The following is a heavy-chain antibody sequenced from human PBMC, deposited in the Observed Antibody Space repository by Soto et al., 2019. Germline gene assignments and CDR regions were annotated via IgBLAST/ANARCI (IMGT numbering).Heavy chain of an antibody. CDR2: IDPSGGST. V-gene: IGHV1-46*01. J-gene: IGHJ5*02. Sequence: ASVKVSCKASGYTFTSYYMHWVRQAPGQGLEWMGIIDPSGGSTSYAQKFQGRVTMTRDTSTSTVYMELSSLRSEDTAVYYCARASFLVRYWFDPWGRGTLVTVSS. CDR1: GYTFTSYY. D-gene: IGHD3-3*01. CDR3: ARASFLVRYWFDP.